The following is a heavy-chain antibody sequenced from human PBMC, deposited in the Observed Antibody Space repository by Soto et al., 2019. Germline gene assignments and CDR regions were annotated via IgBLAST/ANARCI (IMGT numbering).Heavy chain of an antibody. D-gene: IGHD3-22*01. CDR2: VRNKVNSYTT. J-gene: IGHJ4*02. CDR3: TRVMSSGYLDY. V-gene: IGHV3-72*01. CDR1: GFTFSDHY. Sequence: PGGSLRLSCAASGFTFSDHYMDWVRQAPGKGLEWVGRVRNKVNSYTTEYVASVTGRFTISRDDSKNSLYLQMNSLKTEDTAVYYCTRVMSSGYLDYWGQGALVTVSS.